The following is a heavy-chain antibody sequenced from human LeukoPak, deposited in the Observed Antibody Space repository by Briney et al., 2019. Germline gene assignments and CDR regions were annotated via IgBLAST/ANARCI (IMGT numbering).Heavy chain of an antibody. Sequence: ASVKVSCKASGYTFTSYDINWVRQATGQGLEWMGWMNPNSGNTGYAQKFQGRVTTTRNTSISTAYMELSSLRSEDTAVYYCATGAFCTNGVCSDPWGQGTLVTVSS. J-gene: IGHJ5*02. CDR1: GYTFTSYD. CDR3: ATGAFCTNGVCSDP. D-gene: IGHD2-8*01. CDR2: MNPNSGNT. V-gene: IGHV1-8*01.